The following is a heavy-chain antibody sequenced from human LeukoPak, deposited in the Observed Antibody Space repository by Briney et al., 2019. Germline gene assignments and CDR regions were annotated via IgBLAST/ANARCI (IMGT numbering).Heavy chain of an antibody. Sequence: ASVKVSCKASGYTFTGYYMHWVRQAPGQGLEWMGRINPNSGGTNYAQKFQGRVTMTRDTSISTAYMELSRLRSDDTAVYHCAREGIAARSLDYWGQGTLVTVSS. V-gene: IGHV1-2*06. J-gene: IGHJ4*02. D-gene: IGHD6-6*01. CDR3: AREGIAARSLDY. CDR1: GYTFTGYY. CDR2: INPNSGGT.